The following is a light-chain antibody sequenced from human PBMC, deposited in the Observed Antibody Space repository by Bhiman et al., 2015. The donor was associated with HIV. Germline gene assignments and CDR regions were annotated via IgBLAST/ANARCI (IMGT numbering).Light chain of an antibody. CDR2: DNN. CDR1: SSNIGSKY. V-gene: IGLV1-51*01. Sequence: QSVLTQPPSASGTPGQRVTISCSGSSSNIGSKYVCWYQQLPGTAPKLLIYDNNKRPSGIPDRFSGSKSGTSATLGITGLQTGDEADYYCGTWDSSLSAEVFGGGTKLTVL. CDR3: GTWDSSLSAEV. J-gene: IGLJ3*02.